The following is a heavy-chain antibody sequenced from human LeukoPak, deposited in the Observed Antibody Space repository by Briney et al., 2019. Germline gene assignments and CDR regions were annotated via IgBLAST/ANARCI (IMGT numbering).Heavy chain of an antibody. CDR1: GGTFSGYA. J-gene: IGHJ4*02. CDR3: ARQSSGGYGLGY. Sequence: SVKVSCKASGGTFSGYAISWVRQAPGQGLEWMGGIIPIFGTANYAQKFQGRVTITADESTSTAYMELSSLRSDDTAVYYCARQSSGGYGLGYWGQGTLVTVSS. CDR2: IIPIFGTA. V-gene: IGHV1-69*13. D-gene: IGHD5-12*01.